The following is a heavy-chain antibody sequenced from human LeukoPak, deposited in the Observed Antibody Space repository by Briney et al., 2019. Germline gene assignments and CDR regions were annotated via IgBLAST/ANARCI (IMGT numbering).Heavy chain of an antibody. J-gene: IGHJ4*02. V-gene: IGHV4-61*01. CDR3: ASGLSIAARPRYFDY. D-gene: IGHD6-6*01. CDR1: GASVSSASY. Sequence: PSETLSLTCTVSGASVSSASYWSWIRQPPGKGVEWIAHIYNGVNTNYNPSLKSRVTISVDTSKNQFSLKLSSVTAADTAVYYCASGLSIAARPRYFDYWGQGTLVTVSS. CDR2: IYNGVNT.